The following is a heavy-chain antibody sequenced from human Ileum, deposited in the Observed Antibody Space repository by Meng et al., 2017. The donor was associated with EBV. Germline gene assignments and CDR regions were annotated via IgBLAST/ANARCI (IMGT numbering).Heavy chain of an antibody. CDR1: GGSISSINW. CDR2: IYHSGST. Sequence: QVQLQTSGPVLVRPVVSRSLTCAVAGGSISSINWWSWVRQPPGKGLEWIGEIYHSGSTNYNPSLKSRVTMSVDKSKNQFSLNLSSVTAADTAVYYCARVGQWLPIDYWGQGTLVTVSS. CDR3: ARVGQWLPIDY. D-gene: IGHD6-19*01. J-gene: IGHJ4*02. V-gene: IGHV4-4*02.